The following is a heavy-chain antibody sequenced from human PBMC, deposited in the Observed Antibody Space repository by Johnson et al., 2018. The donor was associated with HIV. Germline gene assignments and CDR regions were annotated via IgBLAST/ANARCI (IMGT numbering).Heavy chain of an antibody. D-gene: IGHD6-6*01. J-gene: IGHJ3*02. CDR2: LSYDASNK. CDR1: AFSFSGYA. V-gene: IGHV3-30*04. Sequence: QVQLVESVGGVVQPGRSLRLSCAASAFSFSGYAMHWVRQAPGKGLEWVAVLSYDASNKYYADSVKGRFTISRDNSKNMLYLQMNSLKTEDTAVYYCTTLAESSSSMYAFDIWGQGTMVTVSS. CDR3: TTLAESSSSMYAFDI.